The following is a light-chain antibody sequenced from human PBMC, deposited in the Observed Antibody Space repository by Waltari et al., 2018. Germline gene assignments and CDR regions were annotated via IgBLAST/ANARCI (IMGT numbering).Light chain of an antibody. CDR3: MQALQTPPGT. V-gene: IGKV2-28*01. J-gene: IGKJ4*01. CDR1: QSLLHSNGYNY. CDR2: LGS. Sequence: DIVMTQSPLSLPVTPGEPASISCRSSQSLLHSNGYNYLDWYLQKPGQSPHLLIYLGSNRASGVPDRFSGSVSGTDFTLKISRVEAEDVGVYYCMQALQTPPGTFGGGTKVEIK.